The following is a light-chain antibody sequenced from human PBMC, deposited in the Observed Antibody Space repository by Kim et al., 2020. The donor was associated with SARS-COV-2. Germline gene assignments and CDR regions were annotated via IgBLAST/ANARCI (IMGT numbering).Light chain of an antibody. Sequence: EIVLTQSPASLSVSPGERATLSCRASQSVSTNLAWYQQKPGQAPRVLIYSASTRATDIPARFSGSGSGTDFTLTINILQSEDFAVYYCQQYDDWPLTFGQGTRLEIK. CDR2: SAS. J-gene: IGKJ5*01. V-gene: IGKV3-15*01. CDR3: QQYDDWPLT. CDR1: QSVSTN.